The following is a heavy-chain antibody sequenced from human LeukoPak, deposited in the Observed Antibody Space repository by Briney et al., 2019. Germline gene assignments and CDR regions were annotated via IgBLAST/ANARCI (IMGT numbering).Heavy chain of an antibody. CDR3: ARGRYYYDRDAFDI. Sequence: WGSLRLSCAASGFTFSSYWIHWVRQAPGKGLVWVSRINSDGFDTSYADSVKGRFTISRDNAKHTVYLQMNSLRAEDTAVYYCARGRYYYDRDAFDIWGQGTMVTVSS. J-gene: IGHJ3*02. D-gene: IGHD3-22*01. V-gene: IGHV3-74*01. CDR2: INSDGFDT. CDR1: GFTFSSYW.